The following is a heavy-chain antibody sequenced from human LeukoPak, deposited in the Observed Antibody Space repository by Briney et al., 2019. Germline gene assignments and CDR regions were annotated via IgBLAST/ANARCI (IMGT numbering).Heavy chain of an antibody. D-gene: IGHD3-22*01. CDR1: GFTFSSYS. V-gene: IGHV3-21*01. Sequence: GGSPRLSCAASGFTFSSYSMNWVRQAPGKGLEWVSSISSSSSYIYYADSVKGRFTISRDNAKNSLYLQMNSLRAEDTAVYYCARDEIYYDSSGYFYYWGQGTLVTVSS. J-gene: IGHJ4*02. CDR2: ISSSSSYI. CDR3: ARDEIYYDSSGYFYY.